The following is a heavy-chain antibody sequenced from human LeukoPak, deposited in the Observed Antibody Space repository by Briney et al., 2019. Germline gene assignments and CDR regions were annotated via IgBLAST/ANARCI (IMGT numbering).Heavy chain of an antibody. CDR3: ARERRYYDSSGYPDY. D-gene: IGHD3-22*01. J-gene: IGHJ4*02. CDR2: ISAYNGKT. V-gene: IGHV1-18*01. Sequence: ASVKVSCKASGYTFTSYGISWVRQAPGQGLEWMGWISAYNGKTKYAQKLQGRVTINTDRSTSTAYMELRSLRSDDTAVYYCARERRYYDSSGYPDYWGQGTLVTVSS. CDR1: GYTFTSYG.